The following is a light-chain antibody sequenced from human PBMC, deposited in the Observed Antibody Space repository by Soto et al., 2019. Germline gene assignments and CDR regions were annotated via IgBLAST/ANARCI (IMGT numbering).Light chain of an antibody. CDR2: KAS. Sequence: DIQMTQSPSTLSASVGDRVTITCRASQSISSWLAWYQQKPGKAPKLLIYKASSLESGVPSRFSGSGSGTEFTLTISSPQPDDFATYYCQQYKSYSLTFGGGTKVDIK. J-gene: IGKJ4*01. CDR3: QQYKSYSLT. CDR1: QSISSW. V-gene: IGKV1-5*03.